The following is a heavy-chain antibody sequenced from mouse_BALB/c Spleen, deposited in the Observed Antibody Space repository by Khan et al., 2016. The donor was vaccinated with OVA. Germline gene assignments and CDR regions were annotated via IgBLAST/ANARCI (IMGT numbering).Heavy chain of an antibody. V-gene: IGHV1S135*01. Sequence: VQLQQSGPELMKPGASVKISCKASGYSFTSYYIHWVMQSRGQSLEWIGYVDPFSAVTTYNQKFKGKATLTVDKSSSTAYIHLSNLTSEDSAVYYSTRHGYDAWFTYWGQGTLVTVSA. CDR3: TRHGYDAWFTY. CDR1: GYSFTSYY. CDR2: VDPFSAVT. D-gene: IGHD2-2*01. J-gene: IGHJ3*01.